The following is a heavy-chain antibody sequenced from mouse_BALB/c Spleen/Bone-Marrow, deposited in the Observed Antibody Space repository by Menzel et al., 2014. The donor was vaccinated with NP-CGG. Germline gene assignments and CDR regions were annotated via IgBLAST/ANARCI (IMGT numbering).Heavy chain of an antibody. CDR2: ISTYSSNT. CDR1: GYTFTDYA. CDR3: ARSGYGYDWFAY. J-gene: IGHJ3*01. V-gene: IGHV1-67*01. Sequence: VQLQQSGPELVRPGVSVKISCKGSGYTFTDYAMHWMKQSHAKSQEWIGVISTYSSNTNYNQKFKGKATMTVDKSSSTAYMELARLTSEDSAIYYCARSGYGYDWFAYWGQGTLVTVSA. D-gene: IGHD2-2*01.